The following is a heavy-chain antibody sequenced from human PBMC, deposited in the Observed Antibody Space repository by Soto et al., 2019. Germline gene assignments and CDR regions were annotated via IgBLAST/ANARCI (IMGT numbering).Heavy chain of an antibody. V-gene: IGHV3-74*01. CDR2: INSDGSST. D-gene: IGHD2-2*01. CDR1: GFSFSQYW. J-gene: IGHJ6*01. Sequence: EMQLVESGGGLVQPGGSLRLSCVASGFSFSQYWMHWVRQAPGKGPVWVSRINSDGSSTTYADSVEGRITISRDNAKKILNMKVNCLRVEDTAVYCCARVTGFCISDRCELYGMDVWGQGTTVTVSS. CDR3: ARVTGFCISDRCELYGMDV.